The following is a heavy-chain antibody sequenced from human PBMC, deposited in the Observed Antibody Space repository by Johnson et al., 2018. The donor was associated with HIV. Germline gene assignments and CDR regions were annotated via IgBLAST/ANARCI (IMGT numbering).Heavy chain of an antibody. D-gene: IGHD6-13*01. V-gene: IGHV3-64*01. J-gene: IGHJ3*02. Sequence: EKLVESGGGLVQPGGSLRLSCAASGFTFSSYAMHWVRQAPGKGLEYVSAISSNGGSTYYANSVKGRFTISRDNSKNTLYLQMGSLRAEDMAVYYCATSTVSDSSSWYHLEMAFDIWGQGTMVTASS. CDR3: ATSTVSDSSSWYHLEMAFDI. CDR1: GFTFSSYA. CDR2: ISSNGGST.